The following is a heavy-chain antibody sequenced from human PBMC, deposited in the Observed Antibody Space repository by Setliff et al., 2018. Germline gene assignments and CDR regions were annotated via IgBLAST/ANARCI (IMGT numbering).Heavy chain of an antibody. CDR2: IYTSGST. CDR3: ARNWATAQHYYYGMDV. V-gene: IGHV4-61*09. CDR1: GGSISSGSYY. D-gene: IGHD2-21*02. J-gene: IGHJ6*02. Sequence: SETLSLTCTVSGGSISSGSYYWSWIRQPAGKGLEWIGHIYTSGSTNYNPSLKSRVTISVDTSKNQFSLKLSSVTAEDTAVYYCARNWATAQHYYYGMDVWGQGTTVTVSS.